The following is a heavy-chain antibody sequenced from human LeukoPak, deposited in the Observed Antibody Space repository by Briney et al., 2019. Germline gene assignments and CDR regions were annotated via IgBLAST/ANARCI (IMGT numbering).Heavy chain of an antibody. Sequence: GGSLRLSCAASGFTFSTYSMNWVRQAPGKGLEWVSSISSSSSYIYYADSVKGRFTISRDNAKNSLYLQMNSLRAEDTAVYYCARALLWFGELSFDYWGQGTLVTVSS. CDR1: GFTFSTYS. D-gene: IGHD3-10*01. V-gene: IGHV3-21*01. J-gene: IGHJ4*02. CDR2: ISSSSSYI. CDR3: ARALLWFGELSFDY.